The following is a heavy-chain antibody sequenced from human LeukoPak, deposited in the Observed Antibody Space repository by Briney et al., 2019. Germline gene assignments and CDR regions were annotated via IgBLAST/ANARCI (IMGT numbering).Heavy chain of an antibody. J-gene: IGHJ4*02. Sequence: SQTLSLTCNISGDSVSSNSVARNWIRQSPSRGLEWLGRTYFRSRWYNDYAPSLKSRITIDPETSKNQFSLHLTSVIPEDTAIYYCARDGYNYFGYWGQGTLVTVSS. V-gene: IGHV6-1*01. CDR2: TYFRSRWYN. CDR1: GDSVSSNSVA. CDR3: ARDGYNYFGY. D-gene: IGHD5-24*01.